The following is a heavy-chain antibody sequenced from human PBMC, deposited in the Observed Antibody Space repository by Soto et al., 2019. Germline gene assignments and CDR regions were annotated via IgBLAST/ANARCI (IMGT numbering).Heavy chain of an antibody. CDR1: GLTVSDYH. D-gene: IGHD2-8*01. CDR2: IYKNGTT. CDR3: SRQWAV. J-gene: IGHJ4*02. V-gene: IGHV3-53*02. Sequence: EVQLVETGGGLIQPGGSLRLSCAASGLTVSDYHMNWVRQAPGKGLEWVSVIYKNGTTYYGDSVKVRFTISRDNSKNMVYVQMNGLRAADTAVYYCSRQWAVWGQGTLVTVCS.